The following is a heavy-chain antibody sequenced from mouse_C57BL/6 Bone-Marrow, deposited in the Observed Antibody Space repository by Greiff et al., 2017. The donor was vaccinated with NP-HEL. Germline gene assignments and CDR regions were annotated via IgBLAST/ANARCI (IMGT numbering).Heavy chain of an antibody. J-gene: IGHJ4*01. V-gene: IGHV5-4*03. Sequence: DVKLVESGGGLVKPGGSLKLSCAASGFTFSSYAMSWVRQTPEKRLEWVATISDGGSYTYYPDNVKGRFTISRDNAKNNLYLQMSHLKSEDTAMYYCARQYSNYLYYYAMDYWGQGTSVTVSS. CDR2: ISDGGSYT. D-gene: IGHD2-5*01. CDR1: GFTFSSYA. CDR3: ARQYSNYLYYYAMDY.